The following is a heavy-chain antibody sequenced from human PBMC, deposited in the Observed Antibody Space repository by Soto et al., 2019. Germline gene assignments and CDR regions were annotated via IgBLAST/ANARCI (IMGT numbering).Heavy chain of an antibody. CDR2: ITGTASST. CDR1: GFRFSDFA. V-gene: IGHV3-23*01. J-gene: IGHJ4*02. CDR3: AKGAEGYVVSYVDS. D-gene: IGHD5-12*01. Sequence: EVQLLESGGGFVQPGGSLRLSCAASGFRFSDFAMTWVRQAPGRGLEWVSAITGTASSTYYADSVKGRLTISRDNSKNTLYLQINSLRAEDTAIYYCAKGAEGYVVSYVDSWGQGSLVTFSS.